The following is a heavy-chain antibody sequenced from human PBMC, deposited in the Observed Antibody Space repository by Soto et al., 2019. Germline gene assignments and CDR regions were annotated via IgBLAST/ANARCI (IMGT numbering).Heavy chain of an antibody. CDR1: GGSISSYY. CDR2: IYYSGST. Sequence: QVQLQESGPGLVKPSETLSLTCTVSGGSISSYYWSWIRQPPGKGLEWIGYIYYSGSTNYNPSLKSRVTISVDTSKNQVSLKLSSVTAADTAVYYCARGTTYYDFWSGYRPHDAFDIWGQGTMVTVSS. J-gene: IGHJ3*02. CDR3: ARGTTYYDFWSGYRPHDAFDI. V-gene: IGHV4-59*08. D-gene: IGHD3-3*01.